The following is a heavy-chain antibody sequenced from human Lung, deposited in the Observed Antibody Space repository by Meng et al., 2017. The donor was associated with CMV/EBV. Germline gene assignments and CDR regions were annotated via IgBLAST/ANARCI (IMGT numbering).Heavy chain of an antibody. D-gene: IGHD2-2*01. CDR2: ISATSTSI. CDR3: ARAAVFEKIVVVPTAIGS. J-gene: IGHJ5*01. CDR1: GFNFKIYT. Sequence: GESXKISCSASGFNFKIYTMKWVRQAPGKGLEWVSSISATSTSIYYADSVKGRFTISRDNAKNSLFLQMNSLGAEDTAMYYCARAAVFEKIVVVPTAIGSXGRGXLVTVSS. V-gene: IGHV3-21*06.